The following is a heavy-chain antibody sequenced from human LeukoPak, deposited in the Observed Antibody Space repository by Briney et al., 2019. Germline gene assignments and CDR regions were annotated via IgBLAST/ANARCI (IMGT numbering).Heavy chain of an antibody. V-gene: IGHV3-23*01. J-gene: IGHJ6*03. Sequence: PGGSLRLSCAASGFTFSSYGMSWVRQAPGKGLEWVSAFSGSGGGTYYADSVRGRFTMSRDNSKNTLYLQMNSLRAEDTALYYCAKDNYYGSGSYSYYMDVWGKGTTVTISS. D-gene: IGHD3-10*01. CDR2: FSGSGGGT. CDR3: AKDNYYGSGSYSYYMDV. CDR1: GFTFSSYG.